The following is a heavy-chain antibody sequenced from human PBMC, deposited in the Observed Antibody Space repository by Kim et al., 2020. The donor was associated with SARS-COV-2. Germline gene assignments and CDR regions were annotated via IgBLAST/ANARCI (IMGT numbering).Heavy chain of an antibody. D-gene: IGHD6-13*01. CDR3: AKGGPGVGSSWYAGYYYYGMDV. Sequence: GGSLRLSCAASGFTFGDYAMHWVRQAPGKGLEWVSGISWNSGSIGYADSVKGRFTISRDNAKNSLYLQMNSLRAEDTALYYCAKGGPGVGSSWYAGYYYYGMDVWGQGTTVTVSS. CDR2: ISWNSGSI. CDR1: GFTFGDYA. J-gene: IGHJ6*01. V-gene: IGHV3-9*01.